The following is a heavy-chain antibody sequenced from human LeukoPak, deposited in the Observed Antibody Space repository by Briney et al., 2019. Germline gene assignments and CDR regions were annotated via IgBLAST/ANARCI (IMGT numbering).Heavy chain of an antibody. Sequence: PGGSLRLSCAASGFTFSSYWMHWVRQAPGKGLVWVSRINSDGSSTSYADSVKGRFTISRDNAKNTLYLQMNSLRAEDTAAYYCARCLCSGPRYYFDYWGQGTLVTVSS. CDR3: ARCLCSGPRYYFDY. CDR2: INSDGSST. D-gene: IGHD2-8*02. V-gene: IGHV3-74*01. CDR1: GFTFSSYW. J-gene: IGHJ4*02.